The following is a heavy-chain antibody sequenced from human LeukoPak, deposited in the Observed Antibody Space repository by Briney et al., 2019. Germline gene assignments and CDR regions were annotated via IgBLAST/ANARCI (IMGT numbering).Heavy chain of an antibody. V-gene: IGHV1-8*01. D-gene: IGHD3-10*01. J-gene: IGHJ5*02. CDR1: GYTFTSYD. CDR2: MNPNSGNT. Sequence: ASVKVSCKASGYTFTSYDINWVRQATGQGLEWMGWMNPNSGNTGYAQKFQGRVTMTRNTSISTAYMELSSLRSEDTAVYYCARYFPTSKPLLWFGKRIAWFDPWGQGTLVTVSS. CDR3: ARYFPTSKPLLWFGKRIAWFDP.